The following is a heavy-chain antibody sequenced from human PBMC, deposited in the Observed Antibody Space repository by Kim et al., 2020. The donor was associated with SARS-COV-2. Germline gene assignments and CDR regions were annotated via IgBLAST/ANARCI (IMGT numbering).Heavy chain of an antibody. D-gene: IGHD3-3*01. V-gene: IGHV4-59*13. CDR1: GCSISSYY. CDR2: IYYSGST. CDR3: ARARVGIFGVVTHFDY. Sequence: SETLSLTCTVSGCSISSYYWSWIRQPPGKGLEWIGYIYYSGSTNYNPSLKSRVTISVDTSKNPFSLKLSSVTAADTAVYYCARARVGIFGVVTHFDYWGQGTLVTVSS. J-gene: IGHJ4*01.